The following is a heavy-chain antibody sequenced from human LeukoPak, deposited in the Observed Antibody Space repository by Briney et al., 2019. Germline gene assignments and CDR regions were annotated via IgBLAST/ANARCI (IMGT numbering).Heavy chain of an antibody. CDR2: IYTSGST. Sequence: MSSETLSLTCTVSGGSISSYYWSWIRQPAGKGLEWIGRIYTSGSTNYNPSLKSRVTMSVDTSKNQFSLKLSSVTAADTAVYYCARAGYYYDSSGYYYFDYWGQGTLVTVSS. V-gene: IGHV4-4*07. D-gene: IGHD3-22*01. J-gene: IGHJ4*02. CDR1: GGSISSYY. CDR3: ARAGYYYDSSGYYYFDY.